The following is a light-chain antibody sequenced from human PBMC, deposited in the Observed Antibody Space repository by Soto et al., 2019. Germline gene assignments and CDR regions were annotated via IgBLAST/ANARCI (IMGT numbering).Light chain of an antibody. V-gene: IGKV1-27*01. CDR3: QKYNSALRT. Sequence: DVQMTQAPSSLSASVGDRVTITCRASQGISNYLAWYQQKPGKVPKLLIYAASILQSGVPSRFSGSGSGTDFTLTISSLQPEDVATDYCQKYNSALRTFGGRTKVEIK. J-gene: IGKJ4*01. CDR2: AAS. CDR1: QGISNY.